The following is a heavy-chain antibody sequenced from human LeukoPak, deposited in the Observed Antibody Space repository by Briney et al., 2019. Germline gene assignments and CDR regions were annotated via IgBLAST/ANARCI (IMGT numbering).Heavy chain of an antibody. J-gene: IGHJ4*02. CDR1: GFTFSSYG. D-gene: IGHD6-13*01. CDR2: ISYDGSNK. V-gene: IGHV3-30*18. Sequence: PGRSLRLSCAASGFTFSSYGMHWVRQAPGKGLEWVAVISYDGSNKYYADSVKGRFTISRDNFKNTLYLQMNSLRAEDTAVYYCAKAFIAAAGTEGYWGQGTLVTVSS. CDR3: AKAFIAAAGTEGY.